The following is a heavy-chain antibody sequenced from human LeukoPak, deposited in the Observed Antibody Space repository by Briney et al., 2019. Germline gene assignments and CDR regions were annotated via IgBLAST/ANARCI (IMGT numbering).Heavy chain of an antibody. CDR3: ANLISPGCLDP. V-gene: IGHV4-39*01. J-gene: IGHJ5*02. CDR1: GGSISNSRDY. Sequence: SETLSLTCTVSGGSISNSRDYWAWIRQPPGKGLEWIANIYYSGSTYYSPSLKSRVTISVDTSKNQFSLKLSSVTAADTAVYYCANLISPGCLDPWGQGILVTVSS. CDR2: IYYSGST.